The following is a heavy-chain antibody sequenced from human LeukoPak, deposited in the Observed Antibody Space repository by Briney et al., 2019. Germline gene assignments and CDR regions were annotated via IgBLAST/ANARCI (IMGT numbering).Heavy chain of an antibody. Sequence: ASVKVSCKASRYTFTSYDINWVRQATGQGLEWMGWMNPNSGNTGYAQKFQGRVTMTRNTSISTAYMELSSLRSEDTAVYYCARVFSYYDFWSGYLNWFDPWGQGTLVTVSS. V-gene: IGHV1-8*01. D-gene: IGHD3-3*01. J-gene: IGHJ5*02. CDR1: RYTFTSYD. CDR2: MNPNSGNT. CDR3: ARVFSYYDFWSGYLNWFDP.